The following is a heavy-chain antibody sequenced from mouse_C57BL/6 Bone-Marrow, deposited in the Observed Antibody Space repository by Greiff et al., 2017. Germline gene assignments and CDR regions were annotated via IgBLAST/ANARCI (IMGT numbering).Heavy chain of an antibody. D-gene: IGHD1-1*02. CDR1: GYTFTSYG. Sequence: QVQLQQSGAELARPGASVKLSCKASGYTFTSYGISWVKQRTGQGLEWIGEIYPRSGNTYYNEKFKGKATLTADKSSSTAYMELRSLTSEDSAVYFGARCGRGYFDVWGTGTTVTVSS. CDR3: ARCGRGYFDV. V-gene: IGHV1-81*01. J-gene: IGHJ1*03. CDR2: IYPRSGNT.